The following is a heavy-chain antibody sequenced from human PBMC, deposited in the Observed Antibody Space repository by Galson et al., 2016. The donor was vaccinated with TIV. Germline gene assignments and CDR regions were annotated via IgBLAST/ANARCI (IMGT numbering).Heavy chain of an antibody. V-gene: IGHV3-23*01. CDR1: GFSFSFYT. CDR3: AKPGKSGDYSWDGFDV. Sequence: SLRLSCAASGFSFSFYTMTWVRQAPGKGLEWVSSISLSGAYTFYADSVKGRFTISRDKSKSTLYLILNSLRVEDTAIYFCAKPGKSGDYSWDGFDVWGQGTTVTVSS. D-gene: IGHD1-26*01. CDR2: ISLSGAYT. J-gene: IGHJ6*02.